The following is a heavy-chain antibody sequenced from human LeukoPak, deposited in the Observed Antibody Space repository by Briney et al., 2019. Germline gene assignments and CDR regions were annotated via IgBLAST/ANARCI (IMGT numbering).Heavy chain of an antibody. D-gene: IGHD3-3*01. CDR3: AKDLYDFGSTRGWFDP. J-gene: IGHJ5*02. V-gene: IGHV3-30*18. CDR2: ISYDGSNK. Sequence: PGGSLRLSCAASGFTFSTYGMHWVRQAPGKGLEWVAVISYDGSNKYYADSVKGRFTISRDNSKNTLYLQMNSLSVDDTAMYYCAKDLYDFGSTRGWFDPWGQGTLVTVSS. CDR1: GFTFSTYG.